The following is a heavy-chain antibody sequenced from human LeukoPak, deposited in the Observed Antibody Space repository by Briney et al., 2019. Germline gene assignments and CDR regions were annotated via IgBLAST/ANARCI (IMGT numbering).Heavy chain of an antibody. CDR3: AKEQPDSFFYLPADS. CDR2: IRQDGVII. D-gene: IGHD2/OR15-2a*01. Sequence: GGSLRLSCAASGFTFSDYWMTWVRQAPGKGLEWVGNIRQDGVIINYVDSVKGRFTISRDNAQNSLYLQMNSLRAEDTAVYYCAKEQPDSFFYLPADSWGQGTLVTVSS. J-gene: IGHJ4*02. V-gene: IGHV3-7*01. CDR1: GFTFSDYW.